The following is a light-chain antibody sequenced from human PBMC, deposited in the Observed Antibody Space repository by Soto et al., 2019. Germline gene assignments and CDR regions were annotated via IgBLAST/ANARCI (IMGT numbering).Light chain of an antibody. V-gene: IGKV1-5*01. CDR3: QQYSSYSPLT. Sequence: DLQMTQSPSTLSAPVRGTGTITCRASQSISSWLAWYQQKPGKAPKLLIYDAYSLESGTPSRFSGRRSGTEFTLTITSVQPEDFATYYCQQYSSYSPLTFGGGTKVDIK. J-gene: IGKJ4*01. CDR1: QSISSW. CDR2: DAY.